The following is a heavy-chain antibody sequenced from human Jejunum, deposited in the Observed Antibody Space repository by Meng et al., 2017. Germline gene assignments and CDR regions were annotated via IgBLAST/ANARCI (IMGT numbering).Heavy chain of an antibody. D-gene: IGHD1-26*01. V-gene: IGHV4-61*08. CDR3: ARDSMGSLDY. J-gene: IGHJ4*02. CDR1: GGSVGRAGYQ. CDR2: ANT. Sequence: QVPLQESGPGLVRPSVLLSLICTVSGGSVGRAGYQWGWIRQPPGRGLEWIGYANTNYNPSLKRRVTISLDTSRNLFSLSLTSVTAADTAVYYCARDSMGSLDYWGQGLLVTVSS.